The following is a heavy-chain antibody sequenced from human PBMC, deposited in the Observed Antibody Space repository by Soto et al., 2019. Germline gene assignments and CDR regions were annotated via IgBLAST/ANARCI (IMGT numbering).Heavy chain of an antibody. J-gene: IGHJ1*01. CDR3: AKADGEQWLIPHLDN. D-gene: IGHD6-19*01. CDR2: ISCCGGST. CDR1: GFNFKKFA. Sequence: GGSLRLSCEASGFNFKKFAMGWVRQAPGEGLEWVSGISCCGGSTFYADSVKGRFSLARDDSKNTLSLQLNSLRVEDTAHYYCAKADGEQWLIPHLDNWGQGTQVTV. V-gene: IGHV3-23*01.